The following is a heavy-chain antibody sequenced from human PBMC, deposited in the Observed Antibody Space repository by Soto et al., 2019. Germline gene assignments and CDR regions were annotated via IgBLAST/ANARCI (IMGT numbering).Heavy chain of an antibody. V-gene: IGHV6-1*01. CDR1: GDSVSSNSAA. D-gene: IGHD3-3*01. CDR3: ARGQMPPGVVQPWYFDL. Sequence: KQSQTLSLTCAISGDSVSSNSAAWNWIRQSPSRGLEWLGRTYYRSKWYNDYAVSVKSRITINPDTSKNQFSLQLNSVTPEDTAVYYCARGQMPPGVVQPWYFDLWGRGTLVTVSS. CDR2: TYYRSKWYN. J-gene: IGHJ2*01.